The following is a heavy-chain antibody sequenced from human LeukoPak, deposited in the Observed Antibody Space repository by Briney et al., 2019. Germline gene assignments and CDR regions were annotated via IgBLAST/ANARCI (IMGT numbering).Heavy chain of an antibody. CDR2: ISSSGSTI. Sequence: GGSLRLSCAASGFTFSDYYVSWIRQAPGKGLEWVSYISSSGSTIYYADSVKGRFTISRDNAKNSLYLQMNSLRAEDTAVYYCARAKTRGVLDYWGQGTLVTVSS. CDR3: ARAKTRGVLDY. J-gene: IGHJ4*02. V-gene: IGHV3-11*04. CDR1: GFTFSDYY. D-gene: IGHD2-8*01.